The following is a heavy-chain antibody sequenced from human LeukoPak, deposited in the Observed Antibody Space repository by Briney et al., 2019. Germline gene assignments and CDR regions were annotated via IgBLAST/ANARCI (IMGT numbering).Heavy chain of an antibody. V-gene: IGHV3-30-3*01. J-gene: IGHJ4*02. Sequence: GGSLRLSCAASGFTFSSYAMHWVRQAPGKGLEWVAVISYDGSNKYYADSVKDRFTISRDNSKNTLYLQMNSLRAEDTAVYYCARTYYYDTCFDYWGQGTLVTVSS. CDR1: GFTFSSYA. CDR3: ARTYYYDTCFDY. CDR2: ISYDGSNK. D-gene: IGHD3-22*01.